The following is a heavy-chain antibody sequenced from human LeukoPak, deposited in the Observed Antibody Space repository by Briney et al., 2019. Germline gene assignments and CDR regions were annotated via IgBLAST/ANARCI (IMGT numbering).Heavy chain of an antibody. V-gene: IGHV1-2*02. CDR1: GYTFTGYY. CDR2: INPNSGGT. CDR3: ASNIMGLRGVFDY. Sequence: ASVKVSCKASGYTFTGYYMHWVRQAPGQGLEWMGWINPNSGGTNYAQKFQGRVTMTRDTSISTAYMELSGLRSDDTAVYYCASNIMGLRGVFDYWGQGTLVTVSS. D-gene: IGHD5-12*01. J-gene: IGHJ4*02.